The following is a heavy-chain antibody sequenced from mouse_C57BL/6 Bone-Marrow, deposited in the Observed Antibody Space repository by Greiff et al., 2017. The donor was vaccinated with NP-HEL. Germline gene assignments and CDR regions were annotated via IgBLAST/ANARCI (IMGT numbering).Heavy chain of an antibody. J-gene: IGHJ1*03. Sequence: VQLQQSGPVLVKPGASVKMSCKASGYTFTDYYMNWVKQSHGKSLEWIGVINPYNGGTSYNQKFKGKATLTVDKSSSTAYMELNSLTSEDSAVYYCARREDLLLRYWYFDVWGTGTTVTVSS. CDR1: GYTFTDYY. V-gene: IGHV1-19*01. CDR3: ARREDLLLRYWYFDV. D-gene: IGHD1-1*01. CDR2: INPYNGGT.